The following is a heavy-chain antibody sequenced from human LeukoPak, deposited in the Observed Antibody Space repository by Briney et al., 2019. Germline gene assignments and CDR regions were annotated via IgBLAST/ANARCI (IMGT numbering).Heavy chain of an antibody. Sequence: SETLSLTCTVSGGSIGNGGYFWTWLRQYPGKGLEWIGYIYDSVTTYYNPSLKSRVAISLDRSKNQFSLNLTSVTAADRAVYYCARVVQYYYGSGSYYRGEGYYYYMDVWGKGTTVTVSS. CDR3: ARVVQYYYGSGSYYRGEGYYYYMDV. V-gene: IGHV4-31*03. D-gene: IGHD3-10*01. CDR1: GGSIGNGGYF. J-gene: IGHJ6*03. CDR2: IYDSVTT.